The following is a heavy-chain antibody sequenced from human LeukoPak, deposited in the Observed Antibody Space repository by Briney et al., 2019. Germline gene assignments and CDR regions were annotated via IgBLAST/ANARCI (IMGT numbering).Heavy chain of an antibody. V-gene: IGHV1-8*01. CDR1: GYTFTSYD. CDR2: MNPNSGNT. CDR3: ARGRENYDILTSLDY. Sequence: ASVKVSCKASGYTFTSYDTNWVRQATGQGLEWMGWMNPNSGNTGYAQKFQGRVTMTRNTSISTAYMELSSLRSEDTAVYYCARGRENYDILTSLDYWGQGTLVTVSS. D-gene: IGHD3-9*01. J-gene: IGHJ4*02.